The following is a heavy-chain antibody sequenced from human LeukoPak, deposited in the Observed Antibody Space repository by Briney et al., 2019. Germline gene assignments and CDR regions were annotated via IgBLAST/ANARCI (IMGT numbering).Heavy chain of an antibody. CDR3: ARRVSYSGTIDY. CDR2: IYPDDSDT. CDR1: GYSFTSYW. J-gene: IGHJ4*02. D-gene: IGHD6-13*01. V-gene: IGHV5-51*01. Sequence: GESLKISCQGSGYSFTSYWIAWVRQMPGKGLEWMGIIYPDDSDTRYSPSFQGQVTISADKSSSTAYLQWGSLKASDTAMYYCARRVSYSGTIDYWGQGTLVTVSS.